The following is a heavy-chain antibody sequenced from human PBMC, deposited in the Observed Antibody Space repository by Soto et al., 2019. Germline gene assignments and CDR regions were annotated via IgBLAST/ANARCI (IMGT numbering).Heavy chain of an antibody. V-gene: IGHV3-30*04. CDR2: ISSGGNT. D-gene: IGHD6-6*01. Sequence: AGGSLRLSCAASGFTFSTYVMHWVRQAPGKGLEWVAVISSGGNTYYADSVKGRFTISRDNSKNTLYLQMNSLRAEDTAVYYCAKSITARPFDYWGQGALVTVSS. CDR3: AKSITARPFDY. J-gene: IGHJ4*02. CDR1: GFTFSTYV.